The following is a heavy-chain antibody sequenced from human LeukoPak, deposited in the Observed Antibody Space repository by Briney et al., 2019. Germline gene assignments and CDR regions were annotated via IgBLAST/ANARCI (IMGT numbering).Heavy chain of an antibody. V-gene: IGHV5-51*01. CDR1: GSSFTTYL. D-gene: IGHD6-19*01. Sequence: GESLKISCQASGSSFTTYLSGWVRQMRGKGLEWMGIIYPGDADTRYSTSFQGQVTISADKSINTAYLQWSSLKASDTAMYYCARKYSSGWPNWGQGTLVTVSS. CDR2: IYPGDADT. J-gene: IGHJ4*02. CDR3: ARKYSSGWPN.